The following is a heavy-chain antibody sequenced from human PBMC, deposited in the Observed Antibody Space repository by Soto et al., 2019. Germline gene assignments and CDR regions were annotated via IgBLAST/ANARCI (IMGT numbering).Heavy chain of an antibody. V-gene: IGHV3-30*02. J-gene: IGHJ4*02. Sequence: GGSLRLSCAASGFTFGSYGMHWVGQAPGKGLEWVAVIWYDGSNKYYADSVKGRFTISRDNSKNTLYLQMNSLRAEDTAVYFCAKDTYYHDSSGYYTFDYWGQGTLVTVSS. CDR1: GFTFGSYG. CDR2: IWYDGSNK. D-gene: IGHD3-22*01. CDR3: AKDTYYHDSSGYYTFDY.